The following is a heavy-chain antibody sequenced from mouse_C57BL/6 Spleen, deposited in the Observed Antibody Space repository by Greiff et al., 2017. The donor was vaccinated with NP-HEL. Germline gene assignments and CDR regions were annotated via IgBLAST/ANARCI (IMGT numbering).Heavy chain of an antibody. V-gene: IGHV5-6*01. CDR2: ISSGGSYT. D-gene: IGHD1-1*01. CDR3: ARQEAYYGSSYYWYFDV. CDR1: GFTFSSYG. Sequence: EVQLVESGGDLVKPGGSLKLSCAASGFTFSSYGMSWVRQTPDKRLEWVATISSGGSYTYYPDSVKGRFTISRDNAKNTLYLQMSSLKSEDTAMYYCARQEAYYGSSYYWYFDVWGTGTTVTVSS. J-gene: IGHJ1*03.